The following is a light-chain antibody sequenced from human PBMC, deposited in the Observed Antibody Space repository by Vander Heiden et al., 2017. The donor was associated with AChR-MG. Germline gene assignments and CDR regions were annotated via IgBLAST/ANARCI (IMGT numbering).Light chain of an antibody. CDR1: SSDIGSHNY. V-gene: IGLV2-14*03. CDR3: SSYISPTTLV. CDR2: DLH. Sequence: QSALTQPASVSGSPGQSITISCTGTSSDIGSHNYVSWYQQKPNEAPKVIIYDLHDRPSGVSTRFSGSKSGNTASLTISGLLAEDEALYHCSSYISPTTLVFGGGTHVTVL. J-gene: IGLJ2*01.